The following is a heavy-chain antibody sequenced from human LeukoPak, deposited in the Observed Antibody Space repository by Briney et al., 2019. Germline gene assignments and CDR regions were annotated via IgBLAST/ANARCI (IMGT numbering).Heavy chain of an antibody. CDR1: GLTFSNYW. CDR3: VSFYETY. V-gene: IGHV3-74*01. D-gene: IGHD2-2*01. J-gene: IGHJ4*02. Sequence: GGSLRLSCAASGLTFSNYWMDWVRQAPGKGLVWVSHTNSDGSWTSYADSVKGRFTISKDNAKNTVYLQMNNLRAEDTAVYYCVSFYETYWGRGTLVTVSS. CDR2: TNSDGSWT.